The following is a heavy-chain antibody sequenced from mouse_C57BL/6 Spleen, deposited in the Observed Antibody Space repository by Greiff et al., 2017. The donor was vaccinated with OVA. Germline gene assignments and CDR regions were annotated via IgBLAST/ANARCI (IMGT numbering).Heavy chain of an antibody. V-gene: IGHV1-52*01. D-gene: IGHD1-1*01. CDR3: ARPYYYGTAMDY. J-gene: IGHJ4*01. Sequence: QVQLQQSGAELVRPGSSVKLSCKASGYTFTSYWMHWVKQRPIQGLEWIGNIDPSDSETHYNQKFKDKATLTVDKSSSTAYMQLSSLTSEDSAVYYCARPYYYGTAMDYWGQGTSVTVSS. CDR1: GYTFTSYW. CDR2: IDPSDSET.